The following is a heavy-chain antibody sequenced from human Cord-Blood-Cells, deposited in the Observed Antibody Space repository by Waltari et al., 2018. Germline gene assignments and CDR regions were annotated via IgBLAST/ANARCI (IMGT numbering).Heavy chain of an antibody. V-gene: IGHV4-39*01. CDR2: IYYSGST. CDR3: ASWKRGYCSSTSCYYFDY. CDR1: GGSISSSSYY. D-gene: IGHD2-2*01. J-gene: IGHJ4*02. Sequence: QLQLQESGPGLVKPSETLSLTCTVSGGSISSSSYYWGWIRQPPGKGLEWIGSIYYSGSTYYNPSLKDRGTISVDTSKNQFSLKLSSVTAADTAVYYCASWKRGYCSSTSCYYFDYWGQGTLVTVSS.